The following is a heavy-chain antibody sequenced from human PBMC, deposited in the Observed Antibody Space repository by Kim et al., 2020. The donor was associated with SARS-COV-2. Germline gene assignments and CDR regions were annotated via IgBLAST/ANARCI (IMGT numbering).Heavy chain of an antibody. V-gene: IGHV3-33*01. CDR3: ARNYGSGTVIGDV. J-gene: IGHJ3*01. CDR2: IRSDESKR. D-gene: IGHD3-10*01. CDR1: GFIFSPFA. Sequence: GGSLRLSCIASGFIFSPFAVHWVRQAPGKGLEWVAVIRSDESKRYYGESVKDRFTISRDNSQNTVYLQMNNLRAEDTAIYHCARNYGSGTVIGDVWGQGTMVTVSS.